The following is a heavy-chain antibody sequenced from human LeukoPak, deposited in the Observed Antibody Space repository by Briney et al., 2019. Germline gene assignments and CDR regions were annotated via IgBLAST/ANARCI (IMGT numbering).Heavy chain of an antibody. V-gene: IGHV3-64D*06. Sequence: GGSLRLSCSASGFTFSNFAMHWVRQAPGKGLEYVSAISRNGDSTYYADSVKGRFTISRDNSKNTLYLQMSSLRTEDTAVYYCVNQISGWVYWGQGTPVTVSS. CDR2: ISRNGDST. CDR3: VNQISGWVY. CDR1: GFTFSNFA. D-gene: IGHD6-19*01. J-gene: IGHJ4*02.